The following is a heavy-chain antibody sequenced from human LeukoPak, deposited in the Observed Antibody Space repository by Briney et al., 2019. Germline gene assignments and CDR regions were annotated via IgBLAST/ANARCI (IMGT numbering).Heavy chain of an antibody. J-gene: IGHJ4*02. Sequence: SETLSLTCTVSGGSISSSSYYWGWIRQPPGKGLEWIGSIYYSGSTYYNPSLKSRVTISVDTSKNQFSLKLSSVTAADTAVYYCARTASGYDPLDYWGQGTLVTVSS. CDR1: GGSISSSSYY. D-gene: IGHD5-12*01. CDR3: ARTASGYDPLDY. CDR2: IYYSGST. V-gene: IGHV4-39*07.